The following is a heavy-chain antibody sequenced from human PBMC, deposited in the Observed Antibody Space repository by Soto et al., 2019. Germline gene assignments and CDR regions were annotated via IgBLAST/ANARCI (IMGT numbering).Heavy chain of an antibody. J-gene: IGHJ4*02. D-gene: IGHD3-3*01. Sequence: PGGSLRLSCAASGFTFSDYYMSWIRQAPGKGLEWVSYISSSGSTIYYADSVKGRFTISRDNAKNSLYLQMNSLRAEDTAVYYCASVKVLRPTAYDYWCQGNLLTVSS. CDR2: ISSSGSTI. V-gene: IGHV3-11*01. CDR1: GFTFSDYY. CDR3: ASVKVLRPTAYDY.